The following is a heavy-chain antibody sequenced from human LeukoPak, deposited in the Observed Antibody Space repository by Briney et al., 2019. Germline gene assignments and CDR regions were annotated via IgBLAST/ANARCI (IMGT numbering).Heavy chain of an antibody. D-gene: IGHD2-2*01. CDR2: MYYSGST. CDR3: ASGSSVSYFDY. CDR1: GGSISSGGYY. J-gene: IGHJ4*02. V-gene: IGHV4-31*03. Sequence: SETLSLTCTVSGGSISSGGYYWNWIRQHPGKGLEWIGYMYYSGSTNYNPSLKSRITISVDTSKNQFSLKLSSVTAADTAGYYCASGSSVSYFDYWGQGTLVTVSS.